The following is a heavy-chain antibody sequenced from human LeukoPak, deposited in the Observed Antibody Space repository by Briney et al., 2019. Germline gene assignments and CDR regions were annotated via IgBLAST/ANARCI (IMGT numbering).Heavy chain of an antibody. CDR1: GGSISSYY. CDR3: ARDRDGWYRSAFDI. V-gene: IGHV4-39*02. Sequence: PSETLSLTCTVSGGSISSYYWGWIRQPPGKGLEWIGSIYYSGNTYYNASLKSQVSISIDTSKNQFSLKLTSVTAADTAVYYCARDRDGWYRSAFDICGQGTMVTVSS. J-gene: IGHJ3*02. CDR2: IYYSGNT. D-gene: IGHD6-19*01.